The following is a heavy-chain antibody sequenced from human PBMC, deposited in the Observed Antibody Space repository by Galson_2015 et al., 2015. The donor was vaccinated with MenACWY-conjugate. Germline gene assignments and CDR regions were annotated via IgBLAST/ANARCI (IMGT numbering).Heavy chain of an antibody. V-gene: IGHV3-74*01. CDR2: IDRDGSTA. D-gene: IGHD1-1*01. CDR3: ARDRRDTGIYLPGNLTDY. Sequence: SLRLSCATSGFTFTNYWMHWVRQDPGRGLVWVSRIDRDGSTATYADSVKGRFTISRDNAKNTLYLHMSSLRVEDTAVYYCARDRRDTGIYLPGNLTDYWGQGTLVTVSS. J-gene: IGHJ4*02. CDR1: GFTFTNYW.